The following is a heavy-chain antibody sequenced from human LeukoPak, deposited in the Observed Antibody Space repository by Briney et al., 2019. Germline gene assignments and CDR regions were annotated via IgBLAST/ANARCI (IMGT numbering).Heavy chain of an antibody. CDR1: GGSISSYY. J-gene: IGHJ4*02. CDR3: ARHRAYSSSSPFDY. D-gene: IGHD6-6*01. Sequence: SETLSLTCTVSGGSISSYYWSWVRQPPGKGLEWIGYIYYTGSTNYNPSLKSRVTMFVDMSKNQFSLRLSSVTAADTAVYYCARHRAYSSSSPFDYWGQGTLVTVSS. V-gene: IGHV4-59*08. CDR2: IYYTGST.